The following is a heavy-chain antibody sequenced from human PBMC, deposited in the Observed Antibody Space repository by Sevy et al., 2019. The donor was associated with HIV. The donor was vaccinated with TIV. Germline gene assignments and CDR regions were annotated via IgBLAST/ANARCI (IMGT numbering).Heavy chain of an antibody. V-gene: IGHV3-20*04. D-gene: IGHD3-10*02. CDR3: ARAMFKSNRLNFDY. CDR1: GFTFDDHA. J-gene: IGHJ4*02. Sequence: GGSLRLSCITSGFTFDDHAFSWVRQAPGKGLEWVSDINWRGDSKTYADSVKGRFTISRDNAKNSLDLQMNSLRVEDTALYYCARAMFKSNRLNFDYWGQGALVTVSS. CDR2: INWRGDSK.